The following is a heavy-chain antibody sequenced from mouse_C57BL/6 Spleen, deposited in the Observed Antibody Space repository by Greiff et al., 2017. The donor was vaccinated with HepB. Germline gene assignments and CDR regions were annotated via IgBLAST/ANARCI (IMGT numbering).Heavy chain of an antibody. J-gene: IGHJ2*01. Sequence: QVQLQQPGAELVRPGSSVKLSCKASGYTFTSYWMHWVKQRPIQGLEWIGNIDPSDSETHYNQKFKDKATLTVDKSSSTAYMQLSSLTSEDSAVYYCARWRAIDGYYLDYWGQGTTLTVSS. CDR2: IDPSDSET. D-gene: IGHD2-3*01. V-gene: IGHV1-52*01. CDR3: ARWRAIDGYYLDY. CDR1: GYTFTSYW.